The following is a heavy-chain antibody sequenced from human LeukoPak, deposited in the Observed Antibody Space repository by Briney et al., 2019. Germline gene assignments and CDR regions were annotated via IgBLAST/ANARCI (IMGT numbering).Heavy chain of an antibody. J-gene: IGHJ6*03. Sequence: SETLSLTCTVSGGSISSYYWSWIRQPPGKGLEWIGYIYYSGSTNYNPSLKSRVTISVDTSKNQFSLKLSSVTAADTAVYYCARDATPRVRYFDSWHYYYYMDVWGKGTTVTVSS. CDR2: IYYSGST. V-gene: IGHV4-59*01. CDR3: ARDATPRVRYFDSWHYYYYMDV. D-gene: IGHD3-9*01. CDR1: GGSISSYY.